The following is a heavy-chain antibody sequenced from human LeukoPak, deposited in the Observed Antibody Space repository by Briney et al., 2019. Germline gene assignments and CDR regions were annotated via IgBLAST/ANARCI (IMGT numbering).Heavy chain of an antibody. J-gene: IGHJ6*03. CDR3: ARDPGGNSHYCYYMDV. V-gene: IGHV3-21*01. Sequence: PGGSLRLSCAASGFTFSGYAMSWVRQAPGKGLEWVSSISSSSSYIYYADSVKGRFTISRDNAKNSLYLQMDSLRAEDTAVYYCARDPGGNSHYCYYMDVWGKGTTVTVSS. CDR2: ISSSSSYI. CDR1: GFTFSGYA. D-gene: IGHD4-23*01.